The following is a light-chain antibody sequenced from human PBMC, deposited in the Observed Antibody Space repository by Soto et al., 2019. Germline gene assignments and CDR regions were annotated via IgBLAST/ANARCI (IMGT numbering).Light chain of an antibody. J-gene: IGKJ1*01. CDR2: KAS. CDR3: QQYRDNWT. Sequence: DIQMTQSPSTLSASVGDRVTITCRASQSISSWLAWYQQKPGTAPKILIYKASTLQSGVPSRFSGSGSGTEFTLTISSLQPDDSATYYCQQYRDNWTFGQGTKVEMK. V-gene: IGKV1-5*03. CDR1: QSISSW.